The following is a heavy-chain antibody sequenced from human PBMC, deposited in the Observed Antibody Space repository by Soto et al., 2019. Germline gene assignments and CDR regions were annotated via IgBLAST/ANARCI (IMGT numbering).Heavy chain of an antibody. CDR2: IYYSGST. CDR3: ASCRPYYYDSSGYLGYFDY. CDR1: GGSISSGGYY. V-gene: IGHV4-31*03. J-gene: IGHJ4*02. Sequence: SETLSLTCTVSGGSISSGGYYWSWIRQHPGKGLEWIGYIYYSGSTYYNPSLKSRVTISVDTSKNQFSLKLSSVTAADTAVYYCASCRPYYYDSSGYLGYFDYWGQGTLVTVS. D-gene: IGHD3-22*01.